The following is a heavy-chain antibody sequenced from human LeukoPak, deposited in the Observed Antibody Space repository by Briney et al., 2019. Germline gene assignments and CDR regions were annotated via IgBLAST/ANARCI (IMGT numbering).Heavy chain of an antibody. CDR2: ISCYNGDT. Sequence: ASVKVSCKGSGYTFNHHGISWVRQAPGQGLERMGWISCYNGDTHYAQKFQGRVTMTTDTSTATAYMEMRSLGSDDTVIYYCARDPSNTSGFYAYFDFWGQGTLVTVSS. D-gene: IGHD6-19*01. CDR3: ARDPSNTSGFYAYFDF. J-gene: IGHJ4*02. V-gene: IGHV1-18*01. CDR1: GYTFNHHG.